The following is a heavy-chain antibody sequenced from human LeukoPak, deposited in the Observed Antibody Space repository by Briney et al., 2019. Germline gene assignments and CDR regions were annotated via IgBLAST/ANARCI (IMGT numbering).Heavy chain of an antibody. CDR3: ARHGSYGGTDY. D-gene: IGHD4-23*01. CDR2: INPNSGDT. CDR1: GYTFTGYY. Sequence: ASVKVSCKASGYTFTGYYMHWVRQAPGQGLEWMGWINPNSGDTNYAQKFQGRVTMTGETSIRTAYIELSRLRSADTALYYCARHGSYGGTDYWGQGTLVTVSS. J-gene: IGHJ4*02. V-gene: IGHV1-2*02.